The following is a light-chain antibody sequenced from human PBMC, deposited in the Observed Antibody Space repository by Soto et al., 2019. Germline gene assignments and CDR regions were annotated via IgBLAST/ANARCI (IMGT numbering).Light chain of an antibody. CDR1: QSLLYSANNKNY. V-gene: IGKV4-1*01. CDR2: WAS. Sequence: DIVLTQSPDSLAVSLGERATINCKSSQSLLYSANNKNYLAWYQQKSGQPPKLLIYWASTREFGVPDRFSGSGSGTAFTLTISSLQAEDVGVYYCHQFYTNSYSFGQGTKLEIK. CDR3: HQFYTNSYS. J-gene: IGKJ2*03.